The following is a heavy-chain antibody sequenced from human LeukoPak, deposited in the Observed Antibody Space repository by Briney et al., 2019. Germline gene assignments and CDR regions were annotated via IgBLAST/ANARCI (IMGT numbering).Heavy chain of an antibody. D-gene: IGHD2-21*02. J-gene: IGHJ3*02. CDR2: ISAYNGNK. CDR1: GYTFTSYG. CDR3: ARGAVVVTAIPVVFDI. Sequence: ASVKVSCKASGYTFTSYGISWVRQAPGQGLEWMGWISAYNGNKKYAQKLQGRVTMTTDTSTSTAYMELRSLRSDDTAVYYCARGAVVVTAIPVVFDIWGQGTMVTVSS. V-gene: IGHV1-18*01.